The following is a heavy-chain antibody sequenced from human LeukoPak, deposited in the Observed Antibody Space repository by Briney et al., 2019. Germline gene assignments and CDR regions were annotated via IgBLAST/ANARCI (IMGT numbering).Heavy chain of an antibody. CDR3: ARSNPYYGDYITRGAFDI. CDR2: IYYSGST. D-gene: IGHD4-17*01. Sequence: PSETLSLTCTASGGSISSYYWSWIRQPPGKGLEWIGYIYYSGSTNYNPSLKSRVTISVDTSKNQFSLKLSSVTAADTAVYYCARSNPYYGDYITRGAFDIWGQGTMVTVSS. V-gene: IGHV4-59*08. J-gene: IGHJ3*02. CDR1: GGSISSYY.